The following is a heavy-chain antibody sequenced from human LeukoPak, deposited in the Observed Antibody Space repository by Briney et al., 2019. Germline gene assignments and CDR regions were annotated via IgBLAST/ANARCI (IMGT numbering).Heavy chain of an antibody. CDR1: GYTFTSYG. Sequence: APVKVSCKASGYTFTSYGISWVRQAPGQGLEWMGWISTYNGNTNYAQKLQGRVTMTTDTSTSTAYMELRSLRSDDTAVYYCARARDSSSWTYNWFDPWGQGTLVTVSS. D-gene: IGHD6-13*01. J-gene: IGHJ5*02. V-gene: IGHV1-18*01. CDR2: ISTYNGNT. CDR3: ARARDSSSWTYNWFDP.